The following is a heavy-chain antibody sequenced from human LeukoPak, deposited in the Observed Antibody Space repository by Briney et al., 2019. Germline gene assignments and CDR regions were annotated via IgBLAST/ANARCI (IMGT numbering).Heavy chain of an antibody. Sequence: PSETLSLTCTVSGRSISSYYWSWIRQPPGKGQEWIGYIYYSGSTNYNPSLKSRVTISVDTSKNQFSLKLSSVTAADTAVYYCARAGYGYGDYYYYYYMDVWGKGTMVTVSS. CDR1: GRSISSYY. J-gene: IGHJ6*03. CDR3: ARAGYGYGDYYYYYYMDV. CDR2: IYYSGST. D-gene: IGHD4-17*01. V-gene: IGHV4-59*01.